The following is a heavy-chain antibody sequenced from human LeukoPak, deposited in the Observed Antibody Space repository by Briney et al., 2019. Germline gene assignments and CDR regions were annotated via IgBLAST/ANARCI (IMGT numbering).Heavy chain of an antibody. D-gene: IGHD4-17*01. J-gene: IGHJ4*02. Sequence: PGGSLRLSCAASGLTFSSYAMSWVRQAPGKGLEWVSAISGSGGSTYYADSVKGRFTISRDNSKNTLYLQINSLRAEDTAVYYCAKDQPQDYGDYDDLDYWGQGTLVTVSS. CDR3: AKDQPQDYGDYDDLDY. CDR2: ISGSGGST. CDR1: GLTFSSYA. V-gene: IGHV3-23*01.